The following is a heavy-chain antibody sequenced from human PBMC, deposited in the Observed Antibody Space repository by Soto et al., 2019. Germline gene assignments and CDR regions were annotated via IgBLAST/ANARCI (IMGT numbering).Heavy chain of an antibody. CDR1: GFIFSNNG. V-gene: IGHV3-33*08. D-gene: IGHD1-1*01. Sequence: QVQLVESGGGVVQPGRSLRLSCVGSGFIFSNNGMHWVRQTPGKGLEWVAFMSYDGSDTFYADSVKGRFTISRDNSKTTVYLQMNGLRPDDTAVYYCASWHEREHAYDVWGQGTTVTVSS. CDR2: MSYDGSDT. J-gene: IGHJ3*01. CDR3: ASWHEREHAYDV.